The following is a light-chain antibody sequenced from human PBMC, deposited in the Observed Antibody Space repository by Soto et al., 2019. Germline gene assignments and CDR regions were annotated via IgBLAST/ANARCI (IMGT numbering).Light chain of an antibody. Sequence: EIVMTQSPATLSVSPGERATLSCRASQSVSSNLAWYQQKPGRAPRLLIYGASTRATGIPARFSGSGSGTEFTLTISTLQSEDFAVYYCKQYKNWPPITFGQGTRREI. J-gene: IGKJ5*01. CDR1: QSVSSN. CDR2: GAS. CDR3: KQYKNWPPIT. V-gene: IGKV3-15*01.